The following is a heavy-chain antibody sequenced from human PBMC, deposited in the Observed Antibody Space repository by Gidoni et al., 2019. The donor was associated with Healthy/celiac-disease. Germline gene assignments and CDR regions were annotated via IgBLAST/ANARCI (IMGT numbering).Heavy chain of an antibody. CDR1: GYTFTSYA. V-gene: IGHV1-3*01. Sequence: QVQLVQSGAEVKKPGASVKVSCKASGYTFTSYAMHWVRQAPGQRLEWMGWINAGNGNTKDSQKFQGRVTITRDTSASTAYMELSSLRSEDTAVYYCARDNIAAAGSYYGMDVWGQGTTVTVSS. D-gene: IGHD6-13*01. CDR2: INAGNGNT. J-gene: IGHJ6*02. CDR3: ARDNIAAAGSYYGMDV.